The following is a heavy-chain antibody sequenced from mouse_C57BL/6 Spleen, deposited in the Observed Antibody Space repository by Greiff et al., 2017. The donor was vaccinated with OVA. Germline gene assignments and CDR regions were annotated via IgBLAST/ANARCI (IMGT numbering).Heavy chain of an antibody. CDR2: ISGGGGNT. Sequence: EVHLVESGGGLVKPGGSLKLSCAASGFTFSSYTMSWVRQTPEKRLEWVATISGGGGNTYYPDSVKGRFTISRDNAKNTLYLQMSSLRSEDTALYYCARRQLRYYAMDYWGQGTSVTVSS. V-gene: IGHV5-9*01. D-gene: IGHD3-2*01. CDR1: GFTFSSYT. CDR3: ARRQLRYYAMDY. J-gene: IGHJ4*01.